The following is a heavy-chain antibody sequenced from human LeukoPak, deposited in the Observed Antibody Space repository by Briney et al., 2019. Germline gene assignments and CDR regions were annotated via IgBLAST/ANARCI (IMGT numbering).Heavy chain of an antibody. J-gene: IGHJ3*02. CDR2: ISYDGTNK. D-gene: IGHD6-19*01. V-gene: IGHV3-30*19. Sequence: GGSLRLSCAASGFTFRTFGIHWVRQAPGKGLEWLAVISYDGTNKYYTDSVKGRFTISRDNSKDTLYLQMDSLRAGDTAVYYCARDGAVAGSDAFDIWGQGTMVIVSS. CDR3: ARDGAVAGSDAFDI. CDR1: GFTFRTFG.